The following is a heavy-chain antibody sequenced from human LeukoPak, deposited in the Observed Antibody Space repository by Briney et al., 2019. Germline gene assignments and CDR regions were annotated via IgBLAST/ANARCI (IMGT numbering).Heavy chain of an antibody. CDR3: ARVVPAANWFDP. D-gene: IGHD2-2*01. CDR2: IYYSGST. CDR1: GDSISSYY. J-gene: IGHJ5*02. Sequence: SETLSLTCTVSGDSISSYYWNWIRQPPGKGLEWIGFIYYSGSTNYNPSLKSRVTISVDTSKNQFSLKLSSVTAADTAVYYCARVVPAANWFDPWGQGTLVTVSS. V-gene: IGHV4-59*01.